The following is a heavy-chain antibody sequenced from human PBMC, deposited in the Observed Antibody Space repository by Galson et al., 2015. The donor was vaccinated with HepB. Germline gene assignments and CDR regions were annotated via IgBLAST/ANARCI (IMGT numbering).Heavy chain of an antibody. CDR1: GFTFSSYS. CDR2: ISSSSSYI. D-gene: IGHD2-2*01. J-gene: IGHJ6*02. Sequence: SLRLSCAASGFTFSSYSMNWVRQAPGKGLEWVSSISSSSSYIYYADSVKGRFTISRDNAKNSLYLQMNSLRAEDTAVYYCARDHCSSTSCNYYYYYGMDVWGQGTTVTVSS. V-gene: IGHV3-21*01. CDR3: ARDHCSSTSCNYYYYYGMDV.